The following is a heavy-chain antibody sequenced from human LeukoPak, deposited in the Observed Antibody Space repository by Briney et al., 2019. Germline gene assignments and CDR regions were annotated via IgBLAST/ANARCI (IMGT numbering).Heavy chain of an antibody. Sequence: ASVKVSCKASGGTFSSYAISWVRQAPGQGLEWMGGIIPIFGTANYAQKFQGRVTITADESTSTAYMELSSLRSEDTAVYYCARCGAAVAGYYYYYYYMDVWGKGTTVTISS. J-gene: IGHJ6*03. CDR3: ARCGAAVAGYYYYYYYMDV. CDR1: GGTFSSYA. V-gene: IGHV1-69*13. CDR2: IIPIFGTA. D-gene: IGHD6-19*01.